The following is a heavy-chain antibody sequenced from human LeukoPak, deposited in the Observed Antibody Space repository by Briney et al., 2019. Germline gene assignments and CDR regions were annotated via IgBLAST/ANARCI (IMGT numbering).Heavy chain of an antibody. V-gene: IGHV3-21*01. D-gene: IGHD2-8*02. CDR2: ISGGSTYI. J-gene: IGHJ3*02. CDR1: GFIFTNYN. CDR3: ARDDVTTNGGVIADSRLFDI. Sequence: PGGSLRLSCAASGFIFTNYNLNWVRQAPGKGLEWISSISGGSTYIYYADSVRGRFTISRDNAKNSLCLQMNSLRGEDTALYYCARDDVTTNGGVIADSRLFDIWGQGTMVTVSS.